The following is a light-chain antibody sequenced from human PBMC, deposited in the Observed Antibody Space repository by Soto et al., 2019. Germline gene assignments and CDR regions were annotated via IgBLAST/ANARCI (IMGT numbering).Light chain of an antibody. Sequence: QSVLTQPPSVSGAPGQRVTISCTGSSSNIGAGYDVHWYQHLPGTAPQLLIYANTNRPSGVPDRFSGSKSGTSASLAITGLQAEDEADYYCQSYDSSLSGVVFGGGTQLTVL. CDR2: ANT. J-gene: IGLJ2*01. CDR3: QSYDSSLSGVV. CDR1: SSNIGAGYD. V-gene: IGLV1-40*01.